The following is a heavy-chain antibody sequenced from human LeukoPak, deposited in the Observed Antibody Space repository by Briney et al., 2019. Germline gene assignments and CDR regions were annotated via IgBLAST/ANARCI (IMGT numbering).Heavy chain of an antibody. CDR1: GFTFSSYW. CDR3: ARVLQTGSLLDY. CDR2: INSDGSST. V-gene: IGHV3-74*01. D-gene: IGHD3-9*01. Sequence: GGSLRLSCAASGFTFSSYWMHWVRQAPGKGLVWVSCINSDGSSTSYADSVKGRFTISRDNAKNTLYLQMNSLRAEDTAVYYCARVLQTGSLLDYWGQGTLVTVSS. J-gene: IGHJ4*02.